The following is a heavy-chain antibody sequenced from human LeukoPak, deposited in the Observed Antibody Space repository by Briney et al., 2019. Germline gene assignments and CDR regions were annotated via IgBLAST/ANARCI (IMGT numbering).Heavy chain of an antibody. V-gene: IGHV1-2*02. J-gene: IGHJ4*02. D-gene: IGHD1-14*01. CDR1: GYTFTGYY. CDR3: ARALARLQTGGKDDY. Sequence: ASVKVSCKASGYTFTGYYMHWVRQAPGQGLEWMGWINPNSGGTNYAQKFQGRVTMTRDTSISTAYMELSRLRSDDTAVYYCARALARLQTGGKDDYWGQGTLVTVSS. CDR2: INPNSGGT.